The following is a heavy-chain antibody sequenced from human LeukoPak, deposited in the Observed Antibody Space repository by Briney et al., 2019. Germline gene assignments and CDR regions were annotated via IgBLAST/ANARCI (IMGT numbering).Heavy chain of an antibody. CDR3: ARDNEYCSGGSCYPNWFDP. J-gene: IGHJ5*02. D-gene: IGHD2-15*01. CDR2: INPNSGGT. Sequence: ASVKVSCKASGYTFTGYYMHWVRQAPGQGLEWMGWINPNSGGTNYAQKFQGRVTMTRDTSISTAYMELSRLRSDDTAVYYCARDNEYCSGGSCYPNWFDPWGQGTLVTVSS. CDR1: GYTFTGYY. V-gene: IGHV1-2*02.